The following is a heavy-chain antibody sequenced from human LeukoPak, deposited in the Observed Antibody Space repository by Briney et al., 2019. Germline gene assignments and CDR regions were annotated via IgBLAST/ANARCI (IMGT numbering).Heavy chain of an antibody. CDR1: GFTFSRYN. CDR3: AKFVIYEGEDF. D-gene: IGHD2-21*01. J-gene: IGHJ4*02. CDR2: ISSGSSSI. V-gene: IGHV3-21*01. Sequence: GGSLRLSCVASGFTFSRYNMNWVRRAPGKGLEWVASISSGSSSISYAHSVKGRFIISRDNAQNSLYLQMNSLTAEDTAVYYCAKFVIYEGEDFWGQGTLAAVSS.